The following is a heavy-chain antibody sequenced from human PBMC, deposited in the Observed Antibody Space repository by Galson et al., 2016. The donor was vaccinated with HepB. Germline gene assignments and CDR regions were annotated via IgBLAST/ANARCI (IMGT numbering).Heavy chain of an antibody. CDR1: GFTFSTYS. Sequence: SLRLSCAASGFTFSTYSMNWVRQAPGRGLEWVSGITGSGTTTHYADSVRGRFTISRDNSKNTLYLDMNSLRAGDTAVYYCGKHGGFDYWGQGALVTVSS. D-gene: IGHD3-16*01. J-gene: IGHJ4*02. V-gene: IGHV3-23*01. CDR3: GKHGGFDY. CDR2: ITGSGTTT.